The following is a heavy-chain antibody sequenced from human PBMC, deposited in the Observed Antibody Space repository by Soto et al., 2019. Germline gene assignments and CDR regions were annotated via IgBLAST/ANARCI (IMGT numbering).Heavy chain of an antibody. CDR2: IIGSGGIT. V-gene: IGHV3-23*01. J-gene: IGHJ6*02. CDR3: AKGITDTGGYYYYSMDV. CDR1: GFTFSSYA. D-gene: IGHD3-16*01. Sequence: EVKLLDSGGGLVQTGGSLRLSCAASGFTFSSYAMGWVRQAPGKGLDWVSVIIGSGGITYSADSVKGRFTISRDNSKNILYLQMNGLRDDDTAVYYCAKGITDTGGYYYYSMDVWGQGNAVTVSS.